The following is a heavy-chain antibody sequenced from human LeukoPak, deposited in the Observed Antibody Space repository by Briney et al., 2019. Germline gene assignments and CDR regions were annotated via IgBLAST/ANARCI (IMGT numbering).Heavy chain of an antibody. Sequence: ASVKVSCKTSGYPFTTWEINWVRQAAGQGLEWVGWVHPNGGNTAYAQKFQGRVTMTKDTSISTAYMELSGLTSDDTVVYFCARGPRNDPWGQGTLVTVSS. J-gene: IGHJ5*02. D-gene: IGHD1-14*01. V-gene: IGHV1-8*01. CDR3: ARGPRNDP. CDR1: GYPFTTWE. CDR2: VHPNGGNT.